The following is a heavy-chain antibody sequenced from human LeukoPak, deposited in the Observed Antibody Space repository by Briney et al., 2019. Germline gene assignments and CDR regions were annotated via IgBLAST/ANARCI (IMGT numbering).Heavy chain of an antibody. V-gene: IGHV4-31*03. CDR1: GGSISSGGYY. J-gene: IGHJ3*02. CDR2: IYYSGST. Sequence: SETLSLTCTVSGGSISSGGYYWSWIRQHPGKGLAWIGYIYYSGSTYYNPSLKSRVTISVDTSKNQFSLKLSSVTAADTAVYYCARDRSYNWKVFAFDIWGQGTMVTVSS. CDR3: ARDRSYNWKVFAFDI. D-gene: IGHD1-1*01.